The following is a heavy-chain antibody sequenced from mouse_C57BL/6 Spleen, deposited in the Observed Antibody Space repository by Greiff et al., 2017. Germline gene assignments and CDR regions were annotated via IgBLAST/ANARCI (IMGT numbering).Heavy chain of an antibody. V-gene: IGHV1-26*01. CDR2: INPNDGGT. CDR3: ERSGTMVTPLYFYAMDY. CDR1: GYAFTDSC. D-gene: IGHD2-1*01. J-gene: IGHJ4*01. Sequence: EVQLQQSGPELVKPGASVKISCKASGYAFTDSCMNWVKQRHGKRLEWIGGINPNDGGTSYNQKFKGKATLTVDKSSSTAYMELRSLTSEDSADYYGERSGTMVTPLYFYAMDYWGQGTLVTVSA.